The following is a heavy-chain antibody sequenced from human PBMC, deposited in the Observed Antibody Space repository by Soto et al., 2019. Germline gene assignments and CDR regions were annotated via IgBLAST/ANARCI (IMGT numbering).Heavy chain of an antibody. CDR3: ARDHGLTYYYGSGSYQALADY. CDR1: GYTFTSYG. Sequence: GASVKVSCKASGYTFTSYGISWVRQAPGQGLEWMGWISAYNGNTNYAQKLQGRVTMTTDTSTSTAYMELRSLRSDDTAVYYCARDHGLTYYYGSGSYQALADYWGQGTLVTVSS. J-gene: IGHJ4*02. V-gene: IGHV1-18*01. D-gene: IGHD3-10*01. CDR2: ISAYNGNT.